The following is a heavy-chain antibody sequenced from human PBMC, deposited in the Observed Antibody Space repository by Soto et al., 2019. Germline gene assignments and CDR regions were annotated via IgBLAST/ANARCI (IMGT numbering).Heavy chain of an antibody. V-gene: IGHV3-33*01. Sequence: QVQLVESGGGVVQPGRSLRLSCAASGFTFSRYGFHWVRQAPGKGLEWVAGIVSDGNNKYHADSVEGRFTISRDNSKDTLYLQMNSLRAEDTAVYYCARDDAFENENGFDIWGQGTMVTVSS. CDR2: IVSDGNNK. CDR3: ARDDAFENENGFDI. CDR1: GFTFSRYG. J-gene: IGHJ3*02. D-gene: IGHD1-1*01.